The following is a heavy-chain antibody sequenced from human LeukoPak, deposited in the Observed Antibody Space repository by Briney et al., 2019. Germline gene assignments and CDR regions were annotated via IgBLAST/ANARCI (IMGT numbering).Heavy chain of an antibody. V-gene: IGHV4-39*01. CDR2: IYYSGNS. CDR3: ARFNPAACNFCFDY. Sequence: SETLSLTCTVSGGSISSSSHYWGWPRQPPGKGVEWIANIYYSGNSHYHQSLKTRITISVHTTEQQFPLKLSSVTAADPSVYYCARFNPAACNFCFDYWGQGTLVTVSS. CDR1: GGSISSSSHY. J-gene: IGHJ4*02. D-gene: IGHD6-13*01.